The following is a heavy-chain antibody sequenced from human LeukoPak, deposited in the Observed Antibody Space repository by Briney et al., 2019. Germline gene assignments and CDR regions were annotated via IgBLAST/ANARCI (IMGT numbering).Heavy chain of an antibody. CDR3: AKARIVKIAAAGGFDY. CDR2: ISYDGSNK. Sequence: GGSLRLSCAASGFTFSSYGMHWVRQAPGKGLEWVAVISYDGSNKYYADSVKGRFTISRDNSKNTLYLQMNSLRAEDTAGYYCAKARIVKIAAAGGFDYWGQGTLVTVSS. CDR1: GFTFSSYG. V-gene: IGHV3-30*18. D-gene: IGHD6-13*01. J-gene: IGHJ4*02.